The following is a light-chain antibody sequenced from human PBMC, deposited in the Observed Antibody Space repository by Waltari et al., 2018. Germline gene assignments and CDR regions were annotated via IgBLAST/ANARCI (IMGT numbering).Light chain of an antibody. Sequence: DIVMTQSPDSLPVSLGERATINCQSSQTILYTSSNKNYLAWYHQKPRQPPKLLIYWASTRESGVPDRFSGTGSGTDFTLTISRLQAEDVAVYYCQQYFKTPLTFGGGTKVEIK. CDR3: QQYFKTPLT. CDR2: WAS. J-gene: IGKJ4*01. CDR1: QTILYTSSNKNY. V-gene: IGKV4-1*01.